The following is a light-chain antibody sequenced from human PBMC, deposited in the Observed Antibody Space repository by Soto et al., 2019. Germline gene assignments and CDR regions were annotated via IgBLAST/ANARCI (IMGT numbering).Light chain of an antibody. CDR3: QQYHNWPIT. V-gene: IGKV3-15*01. CDR1: QSVSSN. J-gene: IGKJ5*01. CDR2: DAA. Sequence: EIVMPQSPATLSVSPGESATLCCRASQSVSSNLAWHQQKPGQAPRILMYDAATRATGISARFSGSGSGTEFTLTISSLQSEEFAVYYSQQYHNWPITLGQGTRLEI.